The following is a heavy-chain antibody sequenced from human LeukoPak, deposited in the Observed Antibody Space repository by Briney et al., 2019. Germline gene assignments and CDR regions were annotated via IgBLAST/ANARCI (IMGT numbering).Heavy chain of an antibody. J-gene: IGHJ3*02. CDR2: IKSKTDGGTT. CDR1: GFTFSNAW. D-gene: IGHD2-15*01. CDR3: TTDHLDIVVVVADTVAFDI. Sequence: GGSLRLSCAASGFTFSNAWMSWVRQAPGKGLEWVGRIKSKTDGGTTDYAAPVKGRFTISRDDSKNTPYLQMNSLKTEDTAVYYCTTDHLDIVVVVADTVAFDIWGQGTMVTVSS. V-gene: IGHV3-15*01.